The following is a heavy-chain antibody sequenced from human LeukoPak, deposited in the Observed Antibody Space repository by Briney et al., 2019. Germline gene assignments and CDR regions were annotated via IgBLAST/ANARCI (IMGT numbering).Heavy chain of an antibody. CDR3: TRDLHSTDDY. CDR1: GFTFGGYA. V-gene: IGHV3-49*03. J-gene: IGHJ4*02. Sequence: GGSLRLSCTASGFTFGGYAMSWFRQAPGKGLEWVGFIRSKAYGGTTEYAASVKGRFTISRDDSKSIAYLQMNSLKTEDTAVYYCTRDLHSTDDYWGQGTLVTVSS. CDR2: IRSKAYGGTT. D-gene: IGHD6-13*01.